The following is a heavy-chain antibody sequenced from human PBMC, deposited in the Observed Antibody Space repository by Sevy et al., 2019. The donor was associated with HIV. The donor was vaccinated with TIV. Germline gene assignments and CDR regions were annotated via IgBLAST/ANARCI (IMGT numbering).Heavy chain of an antibody. Sequence: GGSLRLSCAASGFTFSSYAMSWVRQAPGKGLEWVSAIRGSGGSTYYADSVKGRFTISRDNSKNTLYLQMNSLRAEDTAVYYCAKAVGATPHYYYGMDVWGQGTTVTVSS. CDR1: GFTFSSYA. J-gene: IGHJ6*02. D-gene: IGHD1-26*01. CDR2: IRGSGGST. V-gene: IGHV3-23*01. CDR3: AKAVGATPHYYYGMDV.